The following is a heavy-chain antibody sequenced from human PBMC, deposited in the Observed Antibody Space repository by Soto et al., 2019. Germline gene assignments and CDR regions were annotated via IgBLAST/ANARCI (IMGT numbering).Heavy chain of an antibody. V-gene: IGHV3-30*03. CDR2: ISYDGTNK. Sequence: QVQLVESGGGVVKPGRSLRLSCAASGFPFTSYGMHRVREGPGKGLEWLAVISYDGTNKFYADSVKGRFTISRDNSKNTLYLQMNSLRPEDTALYYCVGGQFYFDYRGQGTLVIVSS. CDR1: GFPFTSYG. CDR3: VGGQFYFDY. D-gene: IGHD3-10*01. J-gene: IGHJ4*02.